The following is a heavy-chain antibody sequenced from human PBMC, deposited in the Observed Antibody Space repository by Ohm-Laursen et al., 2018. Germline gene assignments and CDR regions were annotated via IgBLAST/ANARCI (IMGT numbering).Heavy chain of an antibody. D-gene: IGHD3-3*01. CDR2: INHSGST. CDR1: GGSFSGYY. V-gene: IGHV4-34*01. J-gene: IGHJ3*02. Sequence: SETLSLTCAVYGGSFSGYYWSWIRQPPGKGLEWIGEINHSGSTNYNPSLKGRVTISVDTSKNQFSLKLSSVTAADTAVYYCARTTGTYYDFWSGSLSAAFDIRGQGTMVTVSS. CDR3: ARTTGTYYDFWSGSLSAAFDI.